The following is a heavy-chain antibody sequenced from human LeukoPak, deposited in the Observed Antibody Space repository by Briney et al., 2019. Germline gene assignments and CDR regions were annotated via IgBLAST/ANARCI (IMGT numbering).Heavy chain of an antibody. Sequence: PGGSLRLSCVASGFPFSSYWMTWVHQAPGKGLEWVANIKQDGSKKSYVDSVKGRFTISRDNAKNPLYLQMNSLRAEDTAIYYCTRVGYIDEGIDYWGQGTLVIVS. J-gene: IGHJ4*02. CDR1: GFPFSSYW. D-gene: IGHD5-24*01. V-gene: IGHV3-7*04. CDR2: IKQDGSKK. CDR3: TRVGYIDEGIDY.